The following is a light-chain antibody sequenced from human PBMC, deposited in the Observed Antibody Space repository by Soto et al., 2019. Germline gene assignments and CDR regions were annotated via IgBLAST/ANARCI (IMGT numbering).Light chain of an antibody. J-gene: IGKJ5*01. CDR3: QQHDTSPPT. Sequence: EIVLTQSPGTLSLSPGERATLSCRASQTIASRYLAWYQHQPGQAPRLLIYRTFARAPGIPDRFSGGGSGTAFTLTISRMEREDVSAYYCQQHDTSPPTFGQGTQLDIK. CDR2: RTF. CDR1: QTIASRY. V-gene: IGKV3-20*01.